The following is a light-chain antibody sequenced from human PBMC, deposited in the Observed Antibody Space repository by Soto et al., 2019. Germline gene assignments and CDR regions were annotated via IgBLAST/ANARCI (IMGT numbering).Light chain of an antibody. V-gene: IGLV1-44*01. CDR2: SNN. Sequence: QSVLTQPPSASGTPGQRVTISCSGSSSNIGSNTVNWYQQLPGTAPKLLIYSNNQRPSGVPDRFSGSKSGTSASLAISGLQCEDEADYYCAAWDDSLNGWVFGGWTKVTVL. CDR1: SSNIGSNT. J-gene: IGLJ3*02. CDR3: AAWDDSLNGWV.